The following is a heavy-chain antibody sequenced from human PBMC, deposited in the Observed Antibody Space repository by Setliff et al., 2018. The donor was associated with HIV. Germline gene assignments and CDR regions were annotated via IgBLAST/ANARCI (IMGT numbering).Heavy chain of an antibody. CDR3: AFGGGWLHDY. Sequence: GGSLRLSCVTSGFIFSDYWMAWVRQAPGKGLEWVANMNQDGTEINYADSVKGRFTISSDKAKNTVYLQMNSLRAEDTAVYYCAFGGGWLHDYWGQGTLVTVSS. CDR1: GFIFSDYW. CDR2: MNQDGTEI. D-gene: IGHD3-10*01. J-gene: IGHJ4*02. V-gene: IGHV3-7*01.